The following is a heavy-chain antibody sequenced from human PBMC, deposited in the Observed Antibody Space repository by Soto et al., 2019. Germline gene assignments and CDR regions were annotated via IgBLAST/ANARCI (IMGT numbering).Heavy chain of an antibody. CDR3: ASNSLDYDILTGYPGDYYYYGMDV. D-gene: IGHD3-9*01. J-gene: IGHJ6*02. Sequence: QVQLVQSGAEVKKPGSSVKVSCKASGGTFSSYAISWVRQAPGQGLEWMGGIIPIFGTANYAQKFQGRVTITADESTSTAYMELSNLRSEDTAVYYCASNSLDYDILTGYPGDYYYYGMDVWGRGTTVTVSS. CDR2: IIPIFGTA. V-gene: IGHV1-69*01. CDR1: GGTFSSYA.